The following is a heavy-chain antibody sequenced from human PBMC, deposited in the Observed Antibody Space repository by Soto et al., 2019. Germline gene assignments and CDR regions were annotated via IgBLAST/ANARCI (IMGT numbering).Heavy chain of an antibody. Sequence: GGSLRLSCAASGYTLSSYAMSWVRQAPGKGLEWVSAISGSGGSTYYADSVKGRFTISRDNSKNTLYLQMNSLRAEDTAVYYCAKGSYYDFWSGYSNPFDYWGQGTLVTVSS. CDR1: GYTLSSYA. D-gene: IGHD3-3*01. CDR2: ISGSGGST. V-gene: IGHV3-23*01. J-gene: IGHJ4*02. CDR3: AKGSYYDFWSGYSNPFDY.